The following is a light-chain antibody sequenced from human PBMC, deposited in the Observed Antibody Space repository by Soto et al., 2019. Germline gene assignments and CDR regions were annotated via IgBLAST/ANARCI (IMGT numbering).Light chain of an antibody. CDR1: SGHSSYA. J-gene: IGLJ2*01. CDR3: QTWGTGFQV. V-gene: IGLV4-69*01. Sequence: QSVLTQPPSASASLGASVKLTCTLSSGHSSYAIAWHPKQPEKGPRYLMDLNNDGSHTKGDGIPDRFSGSSSGAERYLIISCLQSEDEADYYCQTWGTGFQVFGGGTKLTVL. CDR2: LNNDGSH.